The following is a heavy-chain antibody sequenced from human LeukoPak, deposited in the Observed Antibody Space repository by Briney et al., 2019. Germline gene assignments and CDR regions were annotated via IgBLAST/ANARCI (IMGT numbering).Heavy chain of an antibody. Sequence: GGSLRLSCAASGFTFSNYWMHWVRQAPGKGLVWVSRLNSDGSSTNYADSVKGRFTISRDNAKNTLYLQMNSLRAEDTALYHCAREHPSSLVAFDIWGQGTMVTVSS. CDR1: GFTFSNYW. CDR2: LNSDGSST. CDR3: AREHPSSLVAFDI. V-gene: IGHV3-74*01. J-gene: IGHJ3*02. D-gene: IGHD2-2*01.